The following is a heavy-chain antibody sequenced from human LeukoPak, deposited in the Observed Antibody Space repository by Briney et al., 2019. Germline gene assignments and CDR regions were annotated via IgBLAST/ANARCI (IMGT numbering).Heavy chain of an antibody. D-gene: IGHD6-13*01. J-gene: IGHJ4*02. CDR3: ARAIAAAGYTTFDY. V-gene: IGHV3-30-3*01. CDR2: ISYDGSNK. Sequence: GGSLRLSCAASGLTFSSYAMHWVRQAPGKGLEWVAVISYDGSNKYYADSVKGRFTISRDNSKNTLYLQMNSLRAEDTAVYYCARAIAAAGYTTFDYWGQGTLVTVSS. CDR1: GLTFSSYA.